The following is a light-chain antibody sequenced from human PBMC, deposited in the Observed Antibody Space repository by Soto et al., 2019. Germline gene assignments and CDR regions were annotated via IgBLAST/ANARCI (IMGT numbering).Light chain of an antibody. V-gene: IGKV1-5*01. Sequence: DIQMAQSPSTLSASVGDGVTVTCRASQSISSWLAWYQQKPGKAPKLLIYDASSLESGVPSRFSGSGSGTDFTLTISSLQPEDFATYYCQQADSFPTCGGGTKVDI. CDR3: QQADSFPT. CDR1: QSISSW. J-gene: IGKJ4*01. CDR2: DAS.